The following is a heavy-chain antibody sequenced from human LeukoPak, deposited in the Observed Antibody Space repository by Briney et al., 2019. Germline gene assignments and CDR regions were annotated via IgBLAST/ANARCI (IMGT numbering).Heavy chain of an antibody. V-gene: IGHV1-18*01. Sequence: ASVKVSCMASGYTFTSYGISWVRQAPGQGLEWMGWISAYNGNTNYAQKLQGRVTMTTDTSTSTAYMELRSLRSDDTAVYYCARDANGDYVSLYYYYGMDVWGQGTTVTVSS. CDR1: GYTFTSYG. CDR2: ISAYNGNT. J-gene: IGHJ6*02. D-gene: IGHD4-17*01. CDR3: ARDANGDYVSLYYYYGMDV.